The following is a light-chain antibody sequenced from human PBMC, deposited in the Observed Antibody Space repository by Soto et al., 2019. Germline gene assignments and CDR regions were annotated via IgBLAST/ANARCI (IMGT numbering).Light chain of an antibody. Sequence: DIQMTQSPSTLSASVGDRVTITCRASQSISSWLAWYQQKPGKAPKLLIYDASSLESGVPSRFSGSGSGTEFTLTISSLQPDYFATYYCQQYNSYAWAFGQGTKVEIK. CDR1: QSISSW. V-gene: IGKV1-5*01. CDR3: QQYNSYAWA. CDR2: DAS. J-gene: IGKJ1*01.